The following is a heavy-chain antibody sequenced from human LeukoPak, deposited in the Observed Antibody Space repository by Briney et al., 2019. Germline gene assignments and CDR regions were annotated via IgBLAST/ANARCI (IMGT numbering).Heavy chain of an antibody. CDR1: GVSIGSGGY. J-gene: IGHJ4*02. D-gene: IGHD2-15*01. CDR3: ARHGSYSLAF. CDR2: IFYIGSA. V-gene: IGHV4-4*02. Sequence: SGTLSLTCAVSGVSIGSGGYWSWVRQPPGKGLGWIGQIFYIGSAHYNLSFESRVIMSIDNSRNQLSLRFNSVTAADTAVYYCARHGSYSLAFWGQGALVTVSS.